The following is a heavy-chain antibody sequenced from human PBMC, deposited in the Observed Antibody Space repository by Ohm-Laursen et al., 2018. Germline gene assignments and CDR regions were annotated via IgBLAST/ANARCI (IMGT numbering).Heavy chain of an antibody. J-gene: IGHJ1*01. Sequence: SLRLSCSASGFTFSSYAMSWVRQAPEKGLEWVSGLSGSGHDTYYTDSVKGRFTISRDNSKNKLYLQMNSLRAEDTAVYYCATPPEMATIGSFQHWGQGTLVTVSS. V-gene: IGHV3-23*01. CDR2: LSGSGHDT. CDR1: GFTFSSYA. D-gene: IGHD5-24*01. CDR3: ATPPEMATIGSFQH.